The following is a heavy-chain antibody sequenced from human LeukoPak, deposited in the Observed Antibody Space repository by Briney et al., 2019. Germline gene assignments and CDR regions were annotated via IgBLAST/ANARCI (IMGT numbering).Heavy chain of an antibody. V-gene: IGHV5-51*01. CDR3: ARHPSYTSGWPLDY. J-gene: IGHJ4*02. Sequence: GESLKISCKGSGYSSTNYWIGWVRQMPGKGLEWMGIIYLGDSDTRYSPTFQGQVTISADKSITTAYLQWSSLKASDTAIYYCARHPSYTSGWPLDYWGQGTLVTVSS. CDR2: IYLGDSDT. CDR1: GYSSTNYW. D-gene: IGHD6-19*01.